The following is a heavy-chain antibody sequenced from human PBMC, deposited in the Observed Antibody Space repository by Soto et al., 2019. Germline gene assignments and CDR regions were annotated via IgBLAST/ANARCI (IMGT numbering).Heavy chain of an antibody. CDR3: AREPTTESSAYYSFAY. Sequence: ASVKVSCKTSGYTFTAYGLAWLRQAPGQRPEWMGWVGTNNANTNYAQKFQGRVTMTSDRSTTTTYMELRSLRPDDTAVYYCAREPTTESSAYYSFAYWGQGTLVTVYS. CDR1: GYTFTAYG. V-gene: IGHV1-18*01. CDR2: VGTNNANT. D-gene: IGHD3-22*01. J-gene: IGHJ4*02.